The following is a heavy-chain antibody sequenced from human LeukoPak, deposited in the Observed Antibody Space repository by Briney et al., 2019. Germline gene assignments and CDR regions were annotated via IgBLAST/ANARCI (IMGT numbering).Heavy chain of an antibody. CDR2: IIPILGIA. CDR3: ARVPGYCSSTSCYQVSWFDP. J-gene: IGHJ5*02. Sequence: SVKVSCKASGGTFSSYAISWVRQAPGQGLEWMGRIIPILGIANYAQKFQGRVTITTDESTSTAYMELSSLRSEDTAVYYCARVPGYCSSTSCYQVSWFDPWGQGTLVTVSS. CDR1: GGTFSSYA. V-gene: IGHV1-69*04. D-gene: IGHD2-2*01.